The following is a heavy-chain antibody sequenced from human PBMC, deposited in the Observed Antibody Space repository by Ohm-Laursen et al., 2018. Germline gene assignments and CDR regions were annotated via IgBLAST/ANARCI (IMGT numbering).Heavy chain of an antibody. V-gene: IGHV4-34*01. J-gene: IGHJ4*02. CDR1: GGSFSGYY. CDR3: AREPGGIVGSYYFDY. D-gene: IGHD3-16*01. Sequence: PSQTLSLTCAVYGGSFSGYYWTWIRQPPGKGLEWIGEINHAGSTNYNPSLESRVTISVDPSKNQFSLKLSSVTAADTAVYYCAREPGGIVGSYYFDYWGQGTLVTVSS. CDR2: INHAGST.